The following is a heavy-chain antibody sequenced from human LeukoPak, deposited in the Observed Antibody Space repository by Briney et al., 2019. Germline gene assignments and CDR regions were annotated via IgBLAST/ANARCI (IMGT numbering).Heavy chain of an antibody. Sequence: GRSLRLSCAASGFSFSYYGMHWVRQAPGQGLEWVAAISHDGSDTFYGESVKGRFTISRDNSKNTVFLQMNSLRDEDTAVYYCAKEKRRSLYSYYEFFDYWGQGTLVTVSS. J-gene: IGHJ4*02. V-gene: IGHV3-30*18. CDR1: GFSFSYYG. D-gene: IGHD4-11*01. CDR2: ISHDGSDT. CDR3: AKEKRRSLYSYYEFFDY.